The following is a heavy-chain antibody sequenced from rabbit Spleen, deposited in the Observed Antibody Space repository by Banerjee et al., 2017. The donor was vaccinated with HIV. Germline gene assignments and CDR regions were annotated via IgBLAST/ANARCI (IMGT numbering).Heavy chain of an antibody. CDR1: GFSFSNGYD. CDR2: INTATGKA. J-gene: IGHJ4*01. CDR3: ARDLVAVIGWNFNL. Sequence: QSLEESGGDLVKPGASLTLTCTASGFSFSNGYDMCWVRQAPGKGPEWIACINTATGKAVYASWAKGRFTISKTSSTTVTLQMTSLTAADTATYFCARDLVAVIGWNFNLWGQGTLVTVS. D-gene: IGHD1-1*01. V-gene: IGHV1S40*01.